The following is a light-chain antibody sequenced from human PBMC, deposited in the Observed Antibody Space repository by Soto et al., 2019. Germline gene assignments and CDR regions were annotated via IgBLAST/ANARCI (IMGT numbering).Light chain of an antibody. CDR1: QSVSSTN. CDR2: GAS. CDR3: QHYGSSQWT. V-gene: IGKV3-20*01. J-gene: IGKJ1*01. Sequence: EIVLTQSPGTLSLSPGERATLSCRASQSVSSTNLAWYQQKPGQAPRLLIYGASSRATGIPDRFSGSGSGTDFTLTISRLEPEDFAMYYCQHYGSSQWTFGQGTKVDIK.